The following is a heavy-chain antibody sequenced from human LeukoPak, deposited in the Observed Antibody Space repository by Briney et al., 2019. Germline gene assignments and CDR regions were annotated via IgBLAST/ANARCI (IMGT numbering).Heavy chain of an antibody. CDR2: IYSDGST. J-gene: IGHJ3*02. V-gene: IGHV3-66*01. CDR1: GFTVSSNY. Sequence: RGSLRLSCAASGFTVSSNYMSWARQAPGQGLEWVSIIYSDGSTYYADSVKGRSTISRDNSKNTLYLQMNSLRAEDTAVYYCARVTFNYFGSGDAFDIWGQGTMVTVSS. D-gene: IGHD3-10*01. CDR3: ARVTFNYFGSGDAFDI.